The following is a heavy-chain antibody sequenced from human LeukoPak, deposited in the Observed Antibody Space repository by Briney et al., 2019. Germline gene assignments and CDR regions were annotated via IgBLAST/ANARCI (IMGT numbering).Heavy chain of an antibody. J-gene: IGHJ6*02. CDR3: ARVGRVAGRYYGMDV. V-gene: IGHV1-2*02. CDR1: GYTFTGYY. Sequence: ASVKVSCKASGYTFTGYYMHWVRQAPGQGLEWMGWINPNSGGTNYAQKFQGRVTMTRDTSISTAYMELSRLRSDDTAVYYCARVGRVAGRYYGMDVWGQGTTVTVSS. D-gene: IGHD6-19*01. CDR2: INPNSGGT.